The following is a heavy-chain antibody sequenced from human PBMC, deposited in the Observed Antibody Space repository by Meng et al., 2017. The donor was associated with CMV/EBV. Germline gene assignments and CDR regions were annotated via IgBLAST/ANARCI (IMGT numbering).Heavy chain of an antibody. D-gene: IGHD6-13*01. J-gene: IGHJ3*02. CDR1: GFTFSSYE. CDR2: ISSSGSTI. CDR3: ARDPSSSSWYPVDAFDI. V-gene: IGHV3-48*03. Sequence: GESLKISCAASGFTFSSYEMNWVRQAPGEGLEWVSYISSSGSTIYYADSGKGRFTISRDNAKNSLYLQMNSLRAEDTAVYYCARDPSSSSWYPVDAFDIWGQGTMVTVSS.